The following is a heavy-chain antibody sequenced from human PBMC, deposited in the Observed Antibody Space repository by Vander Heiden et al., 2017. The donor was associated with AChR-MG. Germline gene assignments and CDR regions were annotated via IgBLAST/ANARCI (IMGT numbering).Heavy chain of an antibody. V-gene: IGHV3-21*01. CDR2: ISSSSSYI. Sequence: EVQLVEAGGGLVKPGGSLRLSCAVSGFPFSSYSMNWVRQAPGKGLEWVSSISSSSSYIYYADSVKGRFTISRDNAKNSLYLQMNSLRAEDTAVYYCAREGQHCSSTSCYVDYWGQGTLVTVSS. CDR3: AREGQHCSSTSCYVDY. D-gene: IGHD2-2*01. J-gene: IGHJ4*02. CDR1: GFPFSSYS.